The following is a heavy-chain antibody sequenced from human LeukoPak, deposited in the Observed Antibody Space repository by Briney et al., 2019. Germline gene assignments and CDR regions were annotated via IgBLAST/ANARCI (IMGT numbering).Heavy chain of an antibody. J-gene: IGHJ4*02. Sequence: SVKVSCKASGGTFSSYAISWVRQAPGQGLEWMGGIIPIFGTANYAQKFQGRVTITTDESTSTAYMELSSLRSEDTAVYYCARERVPSAHCSSTSCSAYYFDYWGRGTLVTVSS. D-gene: IGHD2-2*01. CDR3: ARERVPSAHCSSTSCSAYYFDY. CDR1: GGTFSSYA. V-gene: IGHV1-69*05. CDR2: IIPIFGTA.